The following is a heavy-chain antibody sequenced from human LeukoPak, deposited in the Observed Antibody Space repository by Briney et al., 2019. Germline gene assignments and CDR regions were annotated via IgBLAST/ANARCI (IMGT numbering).Heavy chain of an antibody. CDR2: IYPGDSDT. Sequence: GESLKISCKGSGYSFTSYWIGWVRQMPGKGLEWMGTIYPGDSDTRYSPSFQGQVTISADKSISTAYLQWISLKASDTAMYYCASSPVSDWSAEYFQHWGQGTLVTVSS. CDR1: GYSFTSYW. CDR3: ASSPVSDWSAEYFQH. J-gene: IGHJ1*01. V-gene: IGHV5-51*01. D-gene: IGHD3-9*01.